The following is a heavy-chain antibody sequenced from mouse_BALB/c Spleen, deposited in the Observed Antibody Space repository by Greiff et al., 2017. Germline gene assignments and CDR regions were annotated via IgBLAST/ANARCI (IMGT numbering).Heavy chain of an antibody. Sequence: EVQLQQSGPELVKPGASVKMSCKASGYTFTSYVMHWVKRKPGQGLEWIGYINPYNDGTKYNEKFKGKATLTSDKSSSTAYMELSSLTSEDSAVYYCANGDRYDEYYAMDYWGQGTSVTVSS. J-gene: IGHJ4*01. D-gene: IGHD2-14*01. CDR2: INPYNDGT. V-gene: IGHV1-14*01. CDR3: ANGDRYDEYYAMDY. CDR1: GYTFTSYV.